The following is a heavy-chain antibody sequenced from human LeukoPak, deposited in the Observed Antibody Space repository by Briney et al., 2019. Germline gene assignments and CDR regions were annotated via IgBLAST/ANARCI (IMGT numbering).Heavy chain of an antibody. V-gene: IGHV1-46*01. D-gene: IGHD3-9*01. J-gene: IGHJ4*02. Sequence: GASVKVSCKASEYIFTTDYIHWVRQAPGQGLEWMGTINPSGDSTTYAQNFQGRVTMTRDTSTSTVYMELSSLTSEDTAVYYCARVFLTGAGTFDYWGQGTLVTVSS. CDR1: EYIFTTDY. CDR3: ARVFLTGAGTFDY. CDR2: INPSGDST.